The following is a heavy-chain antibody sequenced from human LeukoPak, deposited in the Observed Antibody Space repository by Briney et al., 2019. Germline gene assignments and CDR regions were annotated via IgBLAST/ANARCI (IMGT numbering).Heavy chain of an antibody. CDR3: ATIEGSGPGY. CDR1: AFSFSDYG. V-gene: IGHV3-69-1*01. Sequence: PGGSLRLSCAASAFSFSDYGMTWVRQAPGKGLEWVSFMSSSSYIQYADSVKGRFTISRDNAKNSLYLQMNSLRAEDTAVYYCATIEGSGPGYWGQGTLVTVSS. CDR2: MSSSSYI. J-gene: IGHJ4*02. D-gene: IGHD2/OR15-2a*01.